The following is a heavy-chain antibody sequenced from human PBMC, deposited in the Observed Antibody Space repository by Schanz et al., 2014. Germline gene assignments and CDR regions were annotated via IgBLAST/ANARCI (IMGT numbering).Heavy chain of an antibody. J-gene: IGHJ3*02. CDR3: TRSYYDFSWGSYRFRAFDI. D-gene: IGHD3-16*02. Sequence: EADLVESGGGLIQRGESLRLSCAASGFIFSNYGMHWVRQVPGKGLEWVSCTNGDGTNAKYADSVKGRFTISRDNAKKTLSLQMISLRAEDTAIYFCTRSYYDFSWGSYRFRAFDIWGQGTTVIVSS. CDR1: GFIFSNYG. V-gene: IGHV3-74*01. CDR2: TNGDGTNA.